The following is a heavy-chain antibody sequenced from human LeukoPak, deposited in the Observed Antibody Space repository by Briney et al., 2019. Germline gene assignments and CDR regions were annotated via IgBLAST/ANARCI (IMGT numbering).Heavy chain of an antibody. V-gene: IGHV5-51*01. CDR1: GYSFTSYW. J-gene: IGHJ4*02. D-gene: IGHD2-15*01. Sequence: GESLKISCKGSGYSFTSYWIGWVRQMPGKGLEWMGIIYPGDSDTRYSPSFQGQVTISADKSISAAYLQWSSLKASDTAMYYCARQQAGGYCSGGSCYYYFDYWGQGTLVTVSS. CDR3: ARQQAGGYCSGGSCYYYFDY. CDR2: IYPGDSDT.